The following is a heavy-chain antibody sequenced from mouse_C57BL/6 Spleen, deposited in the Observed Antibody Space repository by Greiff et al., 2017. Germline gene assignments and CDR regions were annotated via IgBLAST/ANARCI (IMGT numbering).Heavy chain of an antibody. D-gene: IGHD2-4*01. J-gene: IGHJ4*01. V-gene: IGHV1-55*01. Sequence: QVQLQQPGAELVKPGASVKMSCKASGYTFTSYWITWVKQRPGQGLEWIGDIYPGSGSTNYNEKFKSKATLTVDTSSSTAYMQLNSLTSEDAAVYDYERGSIYYDYDDYAMDYWGQGTSVTVSS. CDR2: IYPGSGST. CDR3: ERGSIYYDYDDYAMDY. CDR1: GYTFTSYW.